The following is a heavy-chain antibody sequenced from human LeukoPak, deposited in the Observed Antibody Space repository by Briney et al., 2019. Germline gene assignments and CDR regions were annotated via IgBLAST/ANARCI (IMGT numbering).Heavy chain of an antibody. CDR2: IYYSGST. V-gene: IGHV4-59*01. CDR3: VRDRELTY. CDR1: GGSISSYY. J-gene: IGHJ4*02. D-gene: IGHD1-26*01. Sequence: SETLSLTCTVSGGSISSYYWSWIRQPPGKGLEWIGYIYYSGSTNYNPSLKSRVTISVDTSKNQFSLKLSSVTAADTAVYYCVRDRELTYWGQGTLVTVSS.